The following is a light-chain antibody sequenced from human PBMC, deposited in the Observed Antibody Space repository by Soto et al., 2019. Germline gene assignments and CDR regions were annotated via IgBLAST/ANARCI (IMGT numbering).Light chain of an antibody. CDR2: KAS. CDR1: QTIGDW. CDR3: QQSHFYWT. V-gene: IGKV1-5*03. Sequence: DIQMTQSPSTLPASVGDRVTITCRASQTIGDWLAWYQQKPGKVPKLLIYKASTLEGGVPSRFSGSGSGTEFTLTISSLQPYDFATYYCQQSHFYWTFGQGTKVEIK. J-gene: IGKJ1*01.